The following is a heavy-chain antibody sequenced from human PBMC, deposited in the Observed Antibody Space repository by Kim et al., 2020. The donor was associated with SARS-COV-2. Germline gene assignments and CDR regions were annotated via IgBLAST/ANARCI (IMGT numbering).Heavy chain of an antibody. CDR1: GGSISSRSYY. CDR3: VRRGTQFWSTGSDY. J-gene: IGHJ4*02. CDR2: IYYSGSS. V-gene: IGHV4-39*01. D-gene: IGHD1-1*01. Sequence: SETLSLTCTVSGGSISSRSYYWGWIRQPPGKGLEWIGVIYYSGSSYYNPSLKSRVTISGDTSKNQFSLKVSSVTAADTAVYYCVRRGTQFWSTGSDYWGQGTLVTVSS.